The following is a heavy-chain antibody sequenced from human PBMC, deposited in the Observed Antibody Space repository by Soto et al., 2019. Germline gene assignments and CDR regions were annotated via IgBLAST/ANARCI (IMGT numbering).Heavy chain of an antibody. V-gene: IGHV1-69*01. CDR1: GGTFSSYA. J-gene: IGHJ6*02. D-gene: IGHD6-19*01. CDR2: IISIFGTA. Sequence: QVQLVQSGAEVKKPGSSVKVSCKASGGTFSSYAISWVRQAPGQGLEWMGGIISIFGTANYAQKFQGRVTITADESTSTAYMELSSLRSEDTAVYYCARVAVAGQYYYYYGMDVWGQGTTVTVSS. CDR3: ARVAVAGQYYYYYGMDV.